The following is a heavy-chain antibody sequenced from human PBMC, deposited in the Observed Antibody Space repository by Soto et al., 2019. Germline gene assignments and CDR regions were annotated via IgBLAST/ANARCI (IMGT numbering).Heavy chain of an antibody. J-gene: IGHJ5*02. CDR1: GGSISSGDYY. V-gene: IGHV4-30-4*01. CDR2: IYYSGST. D-gene: IGHD7-27*01. Sequence: SETLSLTCTVSGGSISSGDYYWSWSRQPPGKGLEWIGYIYYSGSTYYNPSLKSRVTISVDTSKNQFSLKLSSVTPADTAVYYCAREIQTTTGGGNYPDTTGETYNWFGPWGHGTLVTVS. CDR3: AREIQTTTGGGNYPDTTGETYNWFGP.